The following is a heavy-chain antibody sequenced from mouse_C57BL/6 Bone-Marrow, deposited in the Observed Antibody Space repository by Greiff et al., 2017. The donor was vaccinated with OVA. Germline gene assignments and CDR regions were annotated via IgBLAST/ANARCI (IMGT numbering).Heavy chain of an antibody. CDR3: ARNWDWYFDV. J-gene: IGHJ1*03. D-gene: IGHD4-1*01. CDR1: GYTFTSYW. Sequence: LVESGAELVKPGASVKLSCKASGYTFTSYWMHWVKQRPGQGLEWIGMIHPNSGSTNYNEKFKSKATLTVDKSSSTAYMQLSSLTSEDSAVYYCARNWDWYFDVWGTGTTVTVSS. V-gene: IGHV1-64*01. CDR2: IHPNSGST.